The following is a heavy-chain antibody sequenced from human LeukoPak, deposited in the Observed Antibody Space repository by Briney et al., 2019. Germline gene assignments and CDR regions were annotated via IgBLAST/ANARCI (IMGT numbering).Heavy chain of an antibody. CDR2: INHSGST. CDR3: ARGLSTMVVTRYFQH. Sequence: SETLSLTCAVYGGSFSGYYWSWLRQPPGKGLEWIGEINHSGSTNYNPSLTSRVTISVDTSKNQFSLKLSSVTAADTAVYYCARGLSTMVVTRYFQHWGQGTLVTVSS. D-gene: IGHD4-23*01. CDR1: GGSFSGYY. V-gene: IGHV4-34*01. J-gene: IGHJ1*01.